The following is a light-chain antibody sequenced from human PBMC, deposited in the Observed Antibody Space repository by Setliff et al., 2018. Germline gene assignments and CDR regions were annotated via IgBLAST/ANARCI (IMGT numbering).Light chain of an antibody. CDR2: WAS. V-gene: IGKV4-1*01. J-gene: IGKJ3*01. CDR3: QQYYSTLLT. Sequence: DIVMTQSPDSLAVSLGERATINCKSSQSVLYSSNNKNYLAWYQRKPGQPPKLLIYWASTRESGVPDRFSGSGSGTDFTLTISSLQAEDVAVYYCQQYYSTLLTFGPGTKVDNK. CDR1: QSVLYSSNNKNY.